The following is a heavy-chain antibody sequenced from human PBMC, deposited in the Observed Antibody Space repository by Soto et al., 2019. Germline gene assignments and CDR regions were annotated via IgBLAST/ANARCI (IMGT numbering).Heavy chain of an antibody. J-gene: IGHJ4*02. D-gene: IGHD1-1*01. V-gene: IGHV4-34*01. Sequence: PSETLSLTCAVYGGSFSGYYWSWIRQPPGKGLEWIGEINHSGSTNYNPSLKSRVTISVDTSKNQFSLKLSSVTAADTAVYYCASTKDENFDYWGQGTLVTVSS. CDR3: ASTKDENFDY. CDR1: GGSFSGYY. CDR2: INHSGST.